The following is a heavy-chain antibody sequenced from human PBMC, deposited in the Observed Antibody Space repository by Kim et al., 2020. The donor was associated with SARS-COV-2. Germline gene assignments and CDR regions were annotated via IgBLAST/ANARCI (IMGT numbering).Heavy chain of an antibody. CDR1: GGSISSGGYY. D-gene: IGHD2-21*02. V-gene: IGHV4-31*03. Sequence: SETLSLTCTVSGGSISSGGYYWSWIRQHPGKGLEWIGYIYYSGSTYYNPSLKSRVTISVDTSKNQFSLKLSSVTAADTAVYYCARLGGNSYPGAFDIWGQGTMVTVSS. J-gene: IGHJ3*02. CDR2: IYYSGST. CDR3: ARLGGNSYPGAFDI.